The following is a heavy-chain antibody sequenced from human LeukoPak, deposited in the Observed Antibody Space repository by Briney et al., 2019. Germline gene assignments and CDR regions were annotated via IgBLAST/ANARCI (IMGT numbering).Heavy chain of an antibody. V-gene: IGHV1-69*04. D-gene: IGHD1-26*01. CDR3: ATPHPSEGSYSFDY. Sequence: SVKVSCKASGGTFSSYAISWVRQAPGQGLEWMGRIIPILGIANYAQKFQGRVTITADKSTSTAYMELSSLRSEDTAVYYCATPHPSEGSYSFDYWGQGTLVTVSS. J-gene: IGHJ4*02. CDR2: IIPILGIA. CDR1: GGTFSSYA.